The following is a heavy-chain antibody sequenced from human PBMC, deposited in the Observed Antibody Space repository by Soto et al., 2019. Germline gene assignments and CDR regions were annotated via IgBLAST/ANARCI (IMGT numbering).Heavy chain of an antibody. J-gene: IGHJ1*01. V-gene: IGHV1-69*12. Sequence: QVQLVQSGAEVKKPGSSVKVSCKASGGTFSSYAISWVRQAPGQGLEWMGGIIPIFGTANYAQKFQGRVTITADESTSTAYMGLSSQRAEDTAVYYCARGGMGPTVVTSKDFQHWGQGTLVTVSS. CDR3: ARGGMGPTVVTSKDFQH. CDR2: IIPIFGTA. CDR1: GGTFSSYA. D-gene: IGHD4-17*01.